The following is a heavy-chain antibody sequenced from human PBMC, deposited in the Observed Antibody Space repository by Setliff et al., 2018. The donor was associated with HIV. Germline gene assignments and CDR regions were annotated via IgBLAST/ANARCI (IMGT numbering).Heavy chain of an antibody. Sequence: PGESLKISCHLSGYSFVDFWIGWVRQMPGKGLEWVGFIYPGDSDTKYSPSLQGQVTISADKSISTAYLQWNSLKASDTAMYYCARPITTRLLAGAFDIWGRGTMVTVSS. CDR3: ARPITTRLLAGAFDI. CDR2: IYPGDSDT. V-gene: IGHV5-51*01. CDR1: GYSFVDFW. J-gene: IGHJ3*02. D-gene: IGHD4-4*01.